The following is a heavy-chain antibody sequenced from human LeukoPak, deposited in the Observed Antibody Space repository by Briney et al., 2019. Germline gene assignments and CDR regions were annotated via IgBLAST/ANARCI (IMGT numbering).Heavy chain of an antibody. CDR1: GYTFTTYY. Sequence: GASVKVPCKASGYTFTTYYVHWVRQAPGQGLEWMGIINPSGGSTSYAQKFQGRVTMTRDTSTSTVYMELSSLRSEDTAVYYCAREVGSSGYLDYWGQGTLVTVSS. V-gene: IGHV1-46*01. D-gene: IGHD3-22*01. J-gene: IGHJ4*02. CDR2: INPSGGST. CDR3: AREVGSSGYLDY.